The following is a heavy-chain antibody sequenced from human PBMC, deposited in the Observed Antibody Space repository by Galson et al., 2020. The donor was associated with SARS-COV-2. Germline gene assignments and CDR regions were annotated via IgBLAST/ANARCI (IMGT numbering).Heavy chain of an antibody. CDR3: ARLHYGEYAPEAFDI. J-gene: IGHJ3*02. Sequence: SETLSLTCAVSGTSISSGSYSWNCLRQPPGKGLEWIGYISHSGGTYYNPSLKSRVTISGDRSKNQFSLRLSSVTAADTAVYYCARLHYGEYAPEAFDIWGPGTRVTVAS. CDR1: GTSISSGSYS. CDR2: ISHSGGT. D-gene: IGHD4-17*01. V-gene: IGHV4-30-2*01.